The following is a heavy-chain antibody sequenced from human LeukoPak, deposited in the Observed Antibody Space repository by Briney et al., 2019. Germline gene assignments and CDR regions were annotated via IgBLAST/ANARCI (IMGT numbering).Heavy chain of an antibody. V-gene: IGHV4-59*01. CDR2: IYYSGST. J-gene: IGHJ5*02. D-gene: IGHD3-9*01. CDR1: GGSISSYY. Sequence: SETLSLTCTVSGGSISSYYWSWIRQPPGKGLEWIGYIYYSGSTNYNPSLKSRVTISVDTSKNQFSLKLSSVTAADTAVYFFARQRPAYDILTGPAPFDPWGQGTLVTVSS. CDR3: ARQRPAYDILTGPAPFDP.